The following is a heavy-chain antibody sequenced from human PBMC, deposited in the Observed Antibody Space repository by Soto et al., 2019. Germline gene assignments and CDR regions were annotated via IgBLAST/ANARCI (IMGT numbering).Heavy chain of an antibody. V-gene: IGHV1-69*01. D-gene: IGHD2-2*01. CDR1: GGTFSSYA. CDR2: IIPISGTT. CDR3: ARSQGSSTSLETYYYCYYGMDV. Sequence: QVQLVQSGAEVKKPGSSVKVSCKASGGTFSSYAISWVRQAPGQGLEWMGGIIPISGTTNYAQKFQGRVTITAEESTSTAYMELSSLRSADTAVYYCARSQGSSTSLETYYYCYYGMDVWGQGNRVTVSS. J-gene: IGHJ6*02.